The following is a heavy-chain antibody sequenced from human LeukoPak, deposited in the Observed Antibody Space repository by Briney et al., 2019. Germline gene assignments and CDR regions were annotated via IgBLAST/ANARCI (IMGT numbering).Heavy chain of an antibody. J-gene: IGHJ4*02. CDR3: AGRVTGYSSGYVY. D-gene: IGHD5-18*01. CDR2: ISGSAGKI. V-gene: IGHV3-23*01. CDR1: GFTFSNYA. Sequence: GSLRLSCVASGFTFSNYAMSWVRRAPGKGLDWVSVISGSAGKIRYAGSVKGRFTISRDNSENTVYLQMNNLRAEDTAVYYCAGRVTGYSSGYVYWGQGTLVTVSS.